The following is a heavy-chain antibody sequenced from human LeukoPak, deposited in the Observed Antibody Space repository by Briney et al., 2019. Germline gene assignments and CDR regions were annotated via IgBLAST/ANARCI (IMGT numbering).Heavy chain of an antibody. Sequence: PSETLSLTCTVSGGSISSYYWSWVRQPAGKGLEWIGRIYTSGSNNYNPSLKSRVTMSVDTSKNQFSLKLSSVTAADTAVYYCAASIMITFGGVIGHENADAFDIWGQGTMVTVSS. CDR1: GGSISSYY. J-gene: IGHJ3*02. CDR3: AASIMITFGGVIGHENADAFDI. D-gene: IGHD3-16*02. V-gene: IGHV4-4*07. CDR2: IYTSGSN.